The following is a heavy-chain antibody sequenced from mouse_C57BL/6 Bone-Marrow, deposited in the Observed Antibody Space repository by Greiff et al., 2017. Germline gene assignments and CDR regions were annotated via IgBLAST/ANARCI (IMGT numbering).Heavy chain of an antibody. J-gene: IGHJ3*01. Sequence: QVQLQQSGPELVKPGASVKISCTASGYAFSSSWMNWVKQRPGKGLEWIGRIYPGDGDPNYDGKFKGKATLPADKSSSTAYMQLSSLTSEDSAVYCCAPLYVSSYGWFAYWGQGTLGTVSA. CDR1: GYAFSSSW. D-gene: IGHD1-1*01. CDR2: IYPGDGDP. V-gene: IGHV1-82*01. CDR3: APLYVSSYGWFAY.